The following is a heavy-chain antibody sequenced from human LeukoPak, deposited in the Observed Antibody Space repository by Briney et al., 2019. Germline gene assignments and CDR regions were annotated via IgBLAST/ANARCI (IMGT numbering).Heavy chain of an antibody. D-gene: IGHD1-26*01. CDR1: GFTFDDYA. CDR3: AEDRSGSYYDAFDI. J-gene: IGHJ3*02. CDR2: ISWNSGSI. Sequence: PGRSLRLSCAASGFTFDDYAMHWVRQAPGKGLEWVSGISWNSGSIGYADSVKGRFTISRDNAKNSLYLQMNSLRAEDTALYYCAEDRSGSYYDAFDIWGQGTMVTVSS. V-gene: IGHV3-9*01.